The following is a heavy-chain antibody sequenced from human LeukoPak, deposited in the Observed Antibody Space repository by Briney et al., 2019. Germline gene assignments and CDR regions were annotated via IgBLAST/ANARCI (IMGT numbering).Heavy chain of an antibody. CDR3: ARGGSSWPDY. J-gene: IGHJ4*02. CDR2: INPSGAGT. D-gene: IGHD6-13*01. CDR1: GFTFSSYY. V-gene: IGHV1-46*01. Sequence: GASVKVSCKASGFTFSSYYMHWVRQAPGQGLEWMGIINPSGAGTRYAQNFQGRLTMTRDASTSTVYMVLSSLRSEDTAVYFCARGGSSWPDYWGQGTLVTVSS.